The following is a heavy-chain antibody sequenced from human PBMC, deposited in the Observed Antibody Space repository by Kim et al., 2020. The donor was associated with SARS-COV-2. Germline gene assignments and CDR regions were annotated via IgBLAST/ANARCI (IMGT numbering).Heavy chain of an antibody. D-gene: IGHD3-3*01. CDR2: IDPSDSYT. CDR3: ASSVITIFGVVIIPEGNGLDYYYGMDV. J-gene: IGHJ6*02. V-gene: IGHV5-10-1*01. Sequence: GESLKISCKGSGYSFTSYWISWVRQMPGKGLEWMGRIDPSDSYTNYSPSFQGHVTISADKSISTAYLQWSSLKASDTAMYYCASSVITIFGVVIIPEGNGLDYYYGMDVWGQGTTVTVSS. CDR1: GYSFTSYW.